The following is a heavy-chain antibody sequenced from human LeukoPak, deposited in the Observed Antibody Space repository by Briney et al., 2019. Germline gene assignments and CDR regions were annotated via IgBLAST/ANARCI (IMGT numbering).Heavy chain of an antibody. CDR1: GGSFSGYY. CDR3: AGGSGTVSGYYYGMDV. CDR2: INHSGST. Sequence: PSETLSLTCAVYGGSFSGYYWSWIRQPPGKGLEWIGEINHSGSTNYNPSLKSRVTISVDTSKNQFSLKLSSVTAADTAVYYCAGGSGTVSGYYYGMDVWGQGTTVTVSS. D-gene: IGHD6-19*01. J-gene: IGHJ6*02. V-gene: IGHV4-34*01.